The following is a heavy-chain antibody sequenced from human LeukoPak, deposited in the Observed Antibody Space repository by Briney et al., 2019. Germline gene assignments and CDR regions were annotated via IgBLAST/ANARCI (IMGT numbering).Heavy chain of an antibody. CDR2: MSHDGSIE. CDR1: GFTFSTYG. D-gene: IGHD2/OR15-2a*01. CDR3: ARAKVIQSITHMDV. Sequence: GGSLRLSCVASGFTFSTYGMHWVRQAPGKGLEWVAVMSHDGSIEKYAGSVKGRFTISRDNSKKTLFLQMNSLRSDDAAVYYRARAKVIQSITHMDVWGQGTTVTVSS. J-gene: IGHJ6*02. V-gene: IGHV3-30*03.